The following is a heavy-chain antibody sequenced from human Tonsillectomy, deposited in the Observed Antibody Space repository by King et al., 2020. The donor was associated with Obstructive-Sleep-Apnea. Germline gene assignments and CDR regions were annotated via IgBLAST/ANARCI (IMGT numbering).Heavy chain of an antibody. Sequence: LQLQESGPGLVKPSETLSLTCTVSGGSISSSSYYWGWIRQPPGKGLEWIGSIYYSGNTYYDPSLESRVTISIATSKNQFSLNLNSVTAAATAVYYCARVSRHDYSNFFDYWGQGSLVTVSS. CDR3: ARVSRHDYSNFFDY. CDR2: IYYSGNT. CDR1: GGSISSSSYY. D-gene: IGHD4-11*01. J-gene: IGHJ4*02. V-gene: IGHV4-39*07.